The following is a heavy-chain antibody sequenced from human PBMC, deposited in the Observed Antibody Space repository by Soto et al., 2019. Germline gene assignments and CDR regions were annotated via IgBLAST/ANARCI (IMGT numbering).Heavy chain of an antibody. V-gene: IGHV4-30-2*01. J-gene: IGHJ5*02. CDR3: VRSGCSSTACHTDWFDP. Sequence: SETRSLTCAVSGASVDSGGYSWSWIRQPPGKGLEWIGYIYHGVSTDYNPSLKSRVTISVDSSKNLFSLSLSSVTAADTAVYFCVRSGCSSTACHTDWFDPWGPGTLVTVSS. D-gene: IGHD2-2*01. CDR1: GASVDSGGYS. CDR2: IYHGVST.